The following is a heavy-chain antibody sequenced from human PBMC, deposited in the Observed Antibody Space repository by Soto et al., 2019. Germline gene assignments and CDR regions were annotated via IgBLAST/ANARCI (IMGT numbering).Heavy chain of an antibody. Sequence: PGESLKISCRGSGYSFTSYWISWVRQMPGKGLEWMGRIDPSDSYTNYSPSFQGHVTISADKSISTAYLQWSSLKASDTAMYYCARVDTAMVEYYYYGMDVWGQGTTVTVSS. CDR1: GYSFTSYW. CDR3: ARVDTAMVEYYYYGMDV. V-gene: IGHV5-10-1*01. J-gene: IGHJ6*02. D-gene: IGHD5-18*01. CDR2: IDPSDSYT.